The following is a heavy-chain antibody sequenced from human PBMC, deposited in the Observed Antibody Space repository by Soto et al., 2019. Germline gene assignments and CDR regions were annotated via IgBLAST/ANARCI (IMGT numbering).Heavy chain of an antibody. CDR1: GFTFSSYD. J-gene: IGHJ3*02. CDR2: IGTAGDT. CDR3: ARGPTMVRGVILDAFDI. V-gene: IGHV3-13*04. D-gene: IGHD3-10*01. Sequence: EVQLVESGGGLVQPGGSLRLSCAASGFTFSSYDMHWVRQATGKGLEWVSAIGTAGDTYYPGSVKGRFTISRENAKNSLYLQMNSLRAGDTAVYYCARGPTMVRGVILDAFDIWGQGTMVTVSS.